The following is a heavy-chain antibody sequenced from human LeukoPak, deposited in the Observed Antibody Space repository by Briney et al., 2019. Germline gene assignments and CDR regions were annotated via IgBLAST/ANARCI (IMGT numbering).Heavy chain of an antibody. CDR3: ARESYYYDSSGYLSWFDP. J-gene: IGHJ5*02. CDR2: IKQDGSEK. Sequence: GGSLRLSCAASGFTFSSYAMSWVRQAPGKGLEWVANIKQDGSEKYYVDSVKGRFTISRDNAKNSLYLQMNSLRAEDTAVYYCARESYYYDSSGYLSWFDPWGQGTLVTVSS. CDR1: GFTFSSYA. V-gene: IGHV3-7*03. D-gene: IGHD3-22*01.